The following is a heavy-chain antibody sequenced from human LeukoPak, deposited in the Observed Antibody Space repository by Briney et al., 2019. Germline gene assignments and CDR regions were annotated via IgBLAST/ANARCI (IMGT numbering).Heavy chain of an antibody. Sequence: PSETLSLTCTVSGGSISSSSYYWGWIRQPPGKGLEWIGSIYYSGSTYYNPSLKSRVTISVDTSKNQFSLKLSSVTAADTAVYYCARQTMMRAVDYWGQGTLVTVSS. CDR1: GGSISSSSYY. V-gene: IGHV4-39*01. CDR2: IYYSGST. J-gene: IGHJ4*02. D-gene: IGHD3-22*01. CDR3: ARQTMMRAVDY.